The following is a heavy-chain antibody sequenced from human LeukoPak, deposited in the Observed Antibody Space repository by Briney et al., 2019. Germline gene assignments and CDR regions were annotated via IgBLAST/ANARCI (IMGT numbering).Heavy chain of an antibody. CDR2: IGDSGFPT. V-gene: IGHV3-23*01. Sequence: GGSLRLSCAASQFTFTSYAMSWVRQAPGRGLEWVSSIGDSGFPTYYADSVKGRFTISRDNSQNTLYLQMNSLRADDTAVYYCAKVATRTYFDSWGQGTLVTVSS. CDR3: AKVATRTYFDS. J-gene: IGHJ4*02. CDR1: QFTFTSYA.